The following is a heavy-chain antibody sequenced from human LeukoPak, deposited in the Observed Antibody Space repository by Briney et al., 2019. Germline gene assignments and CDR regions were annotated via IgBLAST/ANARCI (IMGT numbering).Heavy chain of an antibody. CDR1: GYTFTSYD. J-gene: IGHJ6*03. D-gene: IGHD6-19*01. V-gene: IGHV1-8*01. CDR2: MNPNSGNT. Sequence: ASVKVSCKTSGYTFTSYDINWVRQATGQGLEWMGWMNPNSGNTGYAQKFQGRGTMTRNTSISTAYMELSRLRSDDTAVYYCAREAEQWLDYYYYYVDVWGKGTTVTVSS. CDR3: AREAEQWLDYYYYYVDV.